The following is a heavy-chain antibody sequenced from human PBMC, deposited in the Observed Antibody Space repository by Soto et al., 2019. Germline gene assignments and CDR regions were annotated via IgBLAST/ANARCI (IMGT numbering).Heavy chain of an antibody. CDR2: TSTIISTI. Sequence: GGSLRLSCAASGSTFSTYDMNWVRQAPVNGLELVSYTSTIISTIYYADAVKGRFTISRYNAENSLYLQMNSLRDDDTAVYHCASSYMFAGVRFDYWGQGTLVTVSS. CDR1: GSTFSTYD. V-gene: IGHV3-48*02. J-gene: IGHJ4*02. D-gene: IGHD3-16*01. CDR3: ASSYMFAGVRFDY.